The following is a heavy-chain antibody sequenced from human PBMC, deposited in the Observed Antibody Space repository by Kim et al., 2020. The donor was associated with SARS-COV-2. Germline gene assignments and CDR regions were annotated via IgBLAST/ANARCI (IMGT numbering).Heavy chain of an antibody. CDR1: GGSFSGYY. CDR3: ARGVREITMIVVAVMGFDY. V-gene: IGHV4-34*01. D-gene: IGHD3-22*01. Sequence: SETLSLTCAVYGGSFSGYYWSWIRQPPGKGLEWIGEINHSGSTNYNPSLKSRVTISVDTSKNQFSLKLSSVTAADTAVYYCARGVREITMIVVAVMGFDYWGQGTLVTVSS. CDR2: INHSGST. J-gene: IGHJ4*02.